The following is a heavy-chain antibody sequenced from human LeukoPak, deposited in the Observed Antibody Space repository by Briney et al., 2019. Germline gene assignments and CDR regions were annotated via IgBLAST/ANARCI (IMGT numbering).Heavy chain of an antibody. CDR1: GGTFSSYA. J-gene: IGHJ4*02. V-gene: IGHV1-69*13. CDR3: ARDDYGDSGPLFDY. CDR2: IIPIFGTA. Sequence: SVKVSCKASGGTFSSYAISWVRQAPGQGLEWMGGIIPIFGTANYAQKFQGRVTITADESTSTAYMELSSLRSEDTAVYYCARDDYGDSGPLFDYWGQGTLVTVSS. D-gene: IGHD4-17*01.